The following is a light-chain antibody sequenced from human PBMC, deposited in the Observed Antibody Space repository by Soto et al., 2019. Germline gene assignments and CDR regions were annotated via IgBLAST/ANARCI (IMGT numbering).Light chain of an antibody. J-gene: IGLJ2*01. V-gene: IGLV3-21*04. Sequence: SYELTQPPSVSVAPGKTARITCGGNNIGSKSVHWDQQKPGQAPVLVIYYDSDRPSGIPERFSGSNSGNTATLTISRVEAGDEADYYCQVWDSSSDHGVFGGGTKVTVL. CDR2: YDS. CDR1: NIGSKS. CDR3: QVWDSSSDHGV.